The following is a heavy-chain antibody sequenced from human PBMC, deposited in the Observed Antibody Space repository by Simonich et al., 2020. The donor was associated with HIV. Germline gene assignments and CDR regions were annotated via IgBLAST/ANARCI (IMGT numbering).Heavy chain of an antibody. V-gene: IGHV1-69*13. Sequence: QVQLGQSGAEVKKPGSSVKVSCKASGGTFSSFAVSWVRQAPGLGLELGGGTIPIVGTANYDQMFQGRVTITADESTSTAYMELSSLRSEDTGIYYCARKGGGRGVYYFDYWGQGTLVTVSS. J-gene: IGHJ4*02. CDR3: ARKGGGRGVYYFDY. D-gene: IGHD3-10*01. CDR2: TIPIVGTA. CDR1: GGTFSSFA.